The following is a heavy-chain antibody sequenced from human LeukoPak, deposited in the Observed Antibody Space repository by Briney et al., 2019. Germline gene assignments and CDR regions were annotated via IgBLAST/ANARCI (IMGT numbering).Heavy chain of an antibody. CDR1: GFTFNNYA. V-gene: IGHV3-69-1*02. J-gene: IGHJ3*02. CDR2: IRGST. CDR3: ARQRRYGDDGFDI. Sequence: PGGSLRLSCAASGFTFNNYAMSWVRQAPGKGLEWVSLIRGSTYYADSVKGRFTISRDNAKNSLYLQLNSLTAEDTAVYYCARQRRYGDDGFDIWGQGTMVTVSS. D-gene: IGHD5-18*01.